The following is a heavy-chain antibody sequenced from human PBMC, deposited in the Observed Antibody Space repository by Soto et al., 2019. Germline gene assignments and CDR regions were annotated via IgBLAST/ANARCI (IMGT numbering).Heavy chain of an antibody. CDR1: GGSSSSGGYY. CDR3: ARGVGSGSYYNQYNWFDP. Sequence: SETLSLTCTVSGGSSSSGGYYWSWIRQHPGKGLEWIGYIYYSGSTYYNPSLKSRVTISVDTSKNQFSLKLRSLRSDDTAVYYCARGVGSGSYYNQYNWFDPWGQGTLVTVSS. D-gene: IGHD3-10*01. J-gene: IGHJ5*02. V-gene: IGHV4-31*03. CDR2: IYYSGST.